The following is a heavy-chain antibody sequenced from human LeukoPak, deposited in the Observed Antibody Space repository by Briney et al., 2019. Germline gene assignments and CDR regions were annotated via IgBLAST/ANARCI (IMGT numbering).Heavy chain of an antibody. V-gene: IGHV4-59*01. Sequence: SETLSLTCTVSGGSISSYYWSWIRQPPGKGLEWIGYIYYSGSTNYDPSLKSRVTISVDTSKNQFSLKLSSVTAADTAVYYCARGLGRDGYKTFDYWGQGTLVTVSS. J-gene: IGHJ4*02. CDR1: GGSISSYY. CDR3: ARGLGRDGYKTFDY. D-gene: IGHD5-24*01. CDR2: IYYSGST.